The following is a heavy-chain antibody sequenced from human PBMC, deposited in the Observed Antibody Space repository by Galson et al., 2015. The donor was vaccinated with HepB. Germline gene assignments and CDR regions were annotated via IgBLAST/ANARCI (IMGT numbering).Heavy chain of an antibody. J-gene: IGHJ4*02. CDR3: ARRALRGVGSPAGNYFDY. D-gene: IGHD3-10*01. Sequence: SLRLSCAASGFTFSSYAMHWVRQAPGKGLEWVAVISYDGSNKYYADSVKGRSTISRDNSKNTLYLQMNSLRAEDTAVYYCARRALRGVGSPAGNYFDYWGQGTLVTVSS. CDR2: ISYDGSNK. CDR1: GFTFSSYA. V-gene: IGHV3-30*04.